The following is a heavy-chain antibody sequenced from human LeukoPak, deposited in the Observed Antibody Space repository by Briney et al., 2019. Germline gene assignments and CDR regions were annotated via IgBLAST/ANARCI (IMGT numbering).Heavy chain of an antibody. CDR1: GLTFSNYA. CDR3: ASRYYYDSSGYYYVH. CDR2: ITSGFTP. Sequence: GGSLSLSCAASGLTFSNYAMSWFRQAPGKGLEWVSGITSGFTPHYADSVKGRLTISRDNAKNSLYLQMNSLRAEDTAVYYCASRYYYDSSGYYYVHWGQGTLVTVSS. J-gene: IGHJ4*02. D-gene: IGHD3-22*01. V-gene: IGHV3-69-1*01.